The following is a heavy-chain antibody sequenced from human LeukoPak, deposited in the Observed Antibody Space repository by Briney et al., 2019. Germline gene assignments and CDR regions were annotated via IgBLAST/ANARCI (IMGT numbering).Heavy chain of an antibody. J-gene: IGHJ4*02. CDR3: ARGRDPNPEDYFDH. Sequence: GGSLRLSCAAYGFTFSSYWMSWVRQAPGEGLEWVANIKQDGSENYYVDSVKGQFTIYRDNAKNSLHLQMNSLRAEDTAVYYCARGRDPNPEDYFDHWGQRTLVTVS. CDR1: GFTFSSYW. CDR2: IKQDGSEN. D-gene: IGHD1-14*01. V-gene: IGHV3-7*01.